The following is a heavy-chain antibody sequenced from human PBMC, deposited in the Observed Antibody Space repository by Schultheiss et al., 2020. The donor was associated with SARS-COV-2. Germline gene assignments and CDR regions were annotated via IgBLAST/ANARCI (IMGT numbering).Heavy chain of an antibody. J-gene: IGHJ4*02. V-gene: IGHV3-23*01. CDR2: ISGSGGST. CDR3: TTDPYYDFWSGSGDY. Sequence: GESLKISCAASGFTFSSYAMSWVRQAPGKGLEWVSAISGSGGSTYYADSVKGRFTISRDNSKNTLYLQMNSLKTEDTAVYYCTTDPYYDFWSGSGDYWGQGTLVTVSS. D-gene: IGHD3-3*01. CDR1: GFTFSSYA.